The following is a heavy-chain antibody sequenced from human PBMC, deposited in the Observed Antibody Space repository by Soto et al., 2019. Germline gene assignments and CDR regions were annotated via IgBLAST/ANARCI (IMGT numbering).Heavy chain of an antibody. Sequence: GGSLRLSCAASGFIFSTCAMTWVRQAPGKGLAWVSSISGERDVTYHADSVKGRFTISRDNSKNTVYLQMNSLRAEDTAVYYCAKDSGSGTYSPLDYWGQGTLVTVSS. CDR3: AKDSGSGTYSPLDY. J-gene: IGHJ4*02. D-gene: IGHD3-10*01. CDR2: ISGERDVT. V-gene: IGHV3-23*01. CDR1: GFIFSTCA.